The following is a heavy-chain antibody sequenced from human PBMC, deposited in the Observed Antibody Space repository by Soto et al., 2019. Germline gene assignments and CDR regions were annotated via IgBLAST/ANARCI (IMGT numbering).Heavy chain of an antibody. CDR1: GFSFDHYA. CDR3: ARDWEVVSGNGAFDM. J-gene: IGHJ3*02. D-gene: IGHD6-19*01. V-gene: IGHV3-9*01. Sequence: ESGGGLVQPGRSLRLSCAASGFSFDHYAMHWVRQAPGKGLEWVSSVTWHSRIIGYADSVKGRFTISRDNAKNFLYLQMNGLRTEDTALYYCARDWEVVSGNGAFDMWGQGTMVTVSS. CDR2: VTWHSRII.